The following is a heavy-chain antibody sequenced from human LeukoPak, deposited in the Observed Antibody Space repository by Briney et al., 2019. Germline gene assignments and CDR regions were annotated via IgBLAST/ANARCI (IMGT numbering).Heavy chain of an antibody. CDR3: ARVYYSSSYDYWYFDL. J-gene: IGHJ2*01. Sequence: SETLSLTCTVSGGSIRNYYWSWIRQPPGKGPEWIGYIYYSGNTNYNPSLKSRVTISVDTSKNQFSLKLSSVTAADTAVYYCARVYYSSSYDYWYFDLWGRGTLVTVSS. D-gene: IGHD6-13*01. CDR2: IYYSGNT. V-gene: IGHV4-59*01. CDR1: GGSIRNYY.